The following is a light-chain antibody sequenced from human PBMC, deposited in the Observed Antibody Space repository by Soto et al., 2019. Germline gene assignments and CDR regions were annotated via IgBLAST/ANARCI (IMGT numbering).Light chain of an antibody. CDR2: EVT. CDR1: RSDVGAYNY. V-gene: IGLV2-14*01. J-gene: IGLJ1*01. Sequence: QSALTQPASVSGSPGQSMALSCTGTRSDVGAYNYVSWYQQHPGKAPKLMISEVTNRPSGVSDRFSGSKSGNTASLTISGLQAEDEADYYCSSFTSRFTFVFGTGTKLTVL. CDR3: SSFTSRFTFV.